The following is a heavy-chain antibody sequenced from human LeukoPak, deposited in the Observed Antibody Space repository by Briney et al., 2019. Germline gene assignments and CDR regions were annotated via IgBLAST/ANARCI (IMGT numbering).Heavy chain of an antibody. D-gene: IGHD1-1*01. V-gene: IGHV1-46*01. CDR3: ARVNLSDDGNPSPYAFDI. Sequence: ASVKVSCKASGYTLTNYYMDWVRQAPGQGLEWRGMINPYGGATSYAQNFHGRLTVTRDTSTSTLYMELSSLRPEDTAVYYCARVNLSDDGNPSPYAFDIWGQGTMVTVSS. J-gene: IGHJ3*02. CDR1: GYTLTNYY. CDR2: INPYGGAT.